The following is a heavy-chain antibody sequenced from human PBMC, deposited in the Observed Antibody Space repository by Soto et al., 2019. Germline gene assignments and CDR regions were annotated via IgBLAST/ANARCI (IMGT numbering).Heavy chain of an antibody. V-gene: IGHV4-59*12. CDR3: ARSRRGAYSSGWYSLSGYYNYGIDV. Sequence: SETLSLTCTVSGGSISSYYWSWIRQPPGKGLEWIGYMYNTGSTIYNPSLQGQVTISADTSISTAYLQWTSLKASDTAMYYCARSRRGAYSSGWYSLSGYYNYGIDVWGQGTKVTVSS. CDR2: MYNTGST. J-gene: IGHJ6*02. D-gene: IGHD6-19*01. CDR1: GGSISSYY.